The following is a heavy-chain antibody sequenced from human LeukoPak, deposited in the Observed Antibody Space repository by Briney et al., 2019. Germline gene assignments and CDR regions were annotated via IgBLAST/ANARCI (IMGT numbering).Heavy chain of an antibody. CDR2: IYYSGST. CDR3: ASQLGYCSSTSCYTFDY. V-gene: IGHV4-30-4*01. CDR1: GSSIRSGDYH. Sequence: SQTLSLTCTVSGSSIRSGDYHWSWIRQPPGKGLEWIGYIYYSGSTYYNPSLKSRVTISVDTSKNQFSLKLSSVTAADTAVYYCASQLGYCSSTSCYTFDYWGEGTLVSVSS. D-gene: IGHD2-2*01. J-gene: IGHJ4*02.